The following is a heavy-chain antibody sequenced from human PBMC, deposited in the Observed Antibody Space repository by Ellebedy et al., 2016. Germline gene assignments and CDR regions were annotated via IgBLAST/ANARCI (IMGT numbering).Heavy chain of an antibody. Sequence: GGSLRLSXAASGFTFSNFFMTWVRQAPGKGLEWVATIVNSGRETYYPEPLKGRFTISRDNAMNSVYLQMDSLTVEDTAVYYCTRDGSEWSRDYWGQGTLVTVSS. V-gene: IGHV3-21*06. CDR2: IVNSGRET. J-gene: IGHJ4*02. D-gene: IGHD2-8*01. CDR1: GFTFSNFF. CDR3: TRDGSEWSRDY.